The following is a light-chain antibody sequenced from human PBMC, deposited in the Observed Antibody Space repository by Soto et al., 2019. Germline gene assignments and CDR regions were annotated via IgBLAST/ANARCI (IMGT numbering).Light chain of an antibody. Sequence: QAVVTQPPSASGTPGQRVTISCSGSSSNIGSNTVNWHQQLPGTAPKLLFYTNNQRPSGVPDRFSGSKSGTSASLAISGLQSEDEADYYCAAWDDSLNGVVFGGGTKLTVL. CDR2: TNN. V-gene: IGLV1-44*01. J-gene: IGLJ2*01. CDR3: AAWDDSLNGVV. CDR1: SSNIGSNT.